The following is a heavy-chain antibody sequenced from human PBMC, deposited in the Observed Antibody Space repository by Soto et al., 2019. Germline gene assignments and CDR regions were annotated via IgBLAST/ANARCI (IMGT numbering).Heavy chain of an antibody. CDR3: ARGHSTDCSNGVCSFFYNHEMDV. CDR2: INPKSGGT. Sequence: ASVKVSCKASGYSFTDYHIHWVRQAPGQGLEWLGRINPKSGGTSTAQKFQGWVTMTRDRSISTVYMELTRLRSDDTAVYFCARGHSTDCSNGVCSFFYNHEMDVWGQGTTGTLSS. V-gene: IGHV1-2*04. J-gene: IGHJ6*02. D-gene: IGHD2-8*01. CDR1: GYSFTDYH.